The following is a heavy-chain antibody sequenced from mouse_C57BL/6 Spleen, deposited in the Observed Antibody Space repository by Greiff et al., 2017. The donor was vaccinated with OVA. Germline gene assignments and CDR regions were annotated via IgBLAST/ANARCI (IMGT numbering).Heavy chain of an antibody. CDR1: GYSITSGYY. Sequence: EVKLMESGPGLVKPSQSLSLTCSVTGYSITSGYYWNWIRQFPGNKLEWMGYISYDGSNNYNPSLKNRISITRDTSKNRFFLKLNSVTTEDTATYYCARGSALYAMDYWGQGTSVTVSS. J-gene: IGHJ4*01. CDR2: ISYDGSN. V-gene: IGHV3-6*01. CDR3: ARGSALYAMDY.